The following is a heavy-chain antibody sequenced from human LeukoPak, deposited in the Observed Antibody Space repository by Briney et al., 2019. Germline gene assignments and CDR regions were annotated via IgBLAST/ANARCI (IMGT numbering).Heavy chain of an antibody. CDR2: ISSSGTII. V-gene: IGHV3-48*03. Sequence: GGSLRLSCAASVFTVSSYEMNWVRQAPGKGLEGVSYISSSGTIISYADSVRGRFTISRDNAKSSLYLQMNSLRAEDTAVYYCARGFGFDPWGQGTPVTVSS. J-gene: IGHJ5*02. CDR3: ARGFGFDP. CDR1: VFTVSSYE.